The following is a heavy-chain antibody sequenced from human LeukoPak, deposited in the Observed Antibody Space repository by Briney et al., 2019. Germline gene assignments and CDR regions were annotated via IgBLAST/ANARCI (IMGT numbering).Heavy chain of an antibody. CDR1: GFTVSSNY. Sequence: GSLRLSCAASGFTVSSNYMSWVRQAPGKGLEWVSVIYSGGSTYYADSVKGRFTISRDNSKNTLYLQMNSLRAEDTAVYYCARNYFVSGIYYGRFDYWGRETLATVS. V-gene: IGHV3-53*01. J-gene: IGHJ4*02. CDR2: IYSGGST. D-gene: IGHD3-10*01. CDR3: ARNYFVSGIYYGRFDY.